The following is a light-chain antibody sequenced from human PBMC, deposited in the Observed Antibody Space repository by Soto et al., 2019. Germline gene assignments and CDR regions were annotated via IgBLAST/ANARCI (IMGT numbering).Light chain of an antibody. CDR3: SSYTTSGTQV. Sequence: QSALTQPASVSGSPGQSITISCTGTSSDVGRYNLVSWYQQHPGKAPKLMIYEDINRPSGVSNRFSGSKSGNTASLTISGLQAEDEADYYCSSYTTSGTQVFGGGTKVTVL. CDR1: SSDVGRYNL. CDR2: EDI. V-gene: IGLV2-14*02. J-gene: IGLJ2*01.